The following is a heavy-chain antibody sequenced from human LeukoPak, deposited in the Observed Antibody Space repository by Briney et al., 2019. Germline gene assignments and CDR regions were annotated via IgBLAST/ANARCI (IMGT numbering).Heavy chain of an antibody. D-gene: IGHD2-2*01. V-gene: IGHV3-23*01. Sequence: GGSLRLSCAAFGFTFSSYAMSWVRQAPGKGLGWVAAISGSGGSTYYADSVKGRFTISRDNSKNTLYLQMNSLRAEDTAVYYCAKGGYQLLLADYWGQGTLVTVSS. J-gene: IGHJ4*02. CDR2: ISGSGGST. CDR1: GFTFSSYA. CDR3: AKGGYQLLLADY.